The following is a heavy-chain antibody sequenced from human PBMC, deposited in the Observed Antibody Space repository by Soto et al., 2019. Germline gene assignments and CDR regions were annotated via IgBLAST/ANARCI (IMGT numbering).Heavy chain of an antibody. CDR1: GYTFTSYD. Sequence: ASVKVSCKASGYTFTSYDINWVRQATGQGLEWMGWLNPNSGNTGYAQKFQGRVTMTRNTSISTAYMELSSLRSEDTAVYYCARVRCRLDYYYYGMDVSGQGPTVTVSS. CDR3: ARVRCRLDYYYYGMDV. D-gene: IGHD2-15*01. V-gene: IGHV1-8*01. CDR2: LNPNSGNT. J-gene: IGHJ6*02.